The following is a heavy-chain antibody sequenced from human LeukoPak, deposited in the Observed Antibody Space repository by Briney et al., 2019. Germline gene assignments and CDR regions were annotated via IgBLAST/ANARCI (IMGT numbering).Heavy chain of an antibody. D-gene: IGHD6-19*01. CDR2: ISSSSSYI. V-gene: IGHV3-21*01. Sequence: GGSLRLSCAASGFTFSSYSMNWVRQPPAKGLDWVSSISSSSSYIYYPDSVKGRFTISRDNAKNSLYLQMNSLRAEDTAVYYCARASRASQWLVRGDYWGQGTLVTVSS. CDR1: GFTFSSYS. CDR3: ARASRASQWLVRGDY. J-gene: IGHJ4*02.